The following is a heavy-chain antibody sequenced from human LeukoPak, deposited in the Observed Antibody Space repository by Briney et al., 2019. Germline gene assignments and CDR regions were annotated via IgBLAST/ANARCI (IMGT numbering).Heavy chain of an antibody. V-gene: IGHV1-8*01. D-gene: IGHD3/OR15-3a*01. CDR1: GYTFTSYD. Sequence: ASVKDSCKASGYTFTSYDINWVRQTTGQGLEWMGWMNPGSGNTGYAQKFQGRVTMTRNTSISTVYMEVSGLRSEDTAVYYCTRGGIIILGVATVVDYWGQGTLVTVSS. CDR3: TRGGIIILGVATVVDY. J-gene: IGHJ4*02. CDR2: MNPGSGNT.